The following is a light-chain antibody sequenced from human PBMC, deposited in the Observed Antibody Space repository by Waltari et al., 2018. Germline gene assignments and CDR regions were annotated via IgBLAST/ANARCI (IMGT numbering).Light chain of an antibody. CDR3: QHYLRLPVT. CDR2: GAS. Sequence: EIVLTQSPGTLSLSPGERATLSCRASQSVSRSLAWYQQKPGQAPRLLIYGASSRATGIPDRFSGSGSGTDFSLTITRLEPEDFAVYYCQHYLRLPVTFGQGTTVEI. J-gene: IGKJ1*01. V-gene: IGKV3-20*01. CDR1: QSVSRS.